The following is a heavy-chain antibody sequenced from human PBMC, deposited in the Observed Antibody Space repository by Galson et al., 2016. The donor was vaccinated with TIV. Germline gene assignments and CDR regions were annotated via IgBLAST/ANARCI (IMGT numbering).Heavy chain of an antibody. CDR3: AKGGAAAEYYGMDV. Sequence: SLRLSCAASGFTFDDYTMHWVRQTPGKGLEWVSFIVWDGANKYYSDSVKGRFTISRDNSKNSLYLQMNSLRPEDTALYYCAKGGAAAEYYGMDVWGQGTTVTVSS. V-gene: IGHV3-43*01. J-gene: IGHJ6*02. CDR1: GFTFDDYT. D-gene: IGHD6-13*01. CDR2: IVWDGANK.